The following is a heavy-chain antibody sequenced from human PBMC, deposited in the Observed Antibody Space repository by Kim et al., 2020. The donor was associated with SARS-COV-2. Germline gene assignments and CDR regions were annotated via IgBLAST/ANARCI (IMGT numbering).Heavy chain of an antibody. J-gene: IGHJ4*02. CDR2: IYYSGST. D-gene: IGHD6-13*01. CDR3: ARSEGCSSWHQFDH. CDR1: GDSISYYY. V-gene: IGHV4-59*01. Sequence: SETLSLTCTVSGDSISYYYCSWIRQPPGKGLEWIGYIYYSGSTNYNPSLKSRVTISVDTSKNQFSLELTSVTAADTAVYYCARSEGCSSWHQFDHWGQGTLVTVSS.